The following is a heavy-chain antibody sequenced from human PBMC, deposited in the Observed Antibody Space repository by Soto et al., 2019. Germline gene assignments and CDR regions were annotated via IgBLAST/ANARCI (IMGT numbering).Heavy chain of an antibody. CDR3: ATRIICRSSLSSGLGI. Sequence: KGLEWMGIIYPGDSDTRYSPSFQGQVTISADKSISTAYLQWSSLKASDTAMYYCATRIICRSSLSSGLGIWGEGTLVTV. J-gene: IGHJ4*02. V-gene: IGHV5-51*01. CDR2: IYPGDSDT. D-gene: IGHD2-2*01.